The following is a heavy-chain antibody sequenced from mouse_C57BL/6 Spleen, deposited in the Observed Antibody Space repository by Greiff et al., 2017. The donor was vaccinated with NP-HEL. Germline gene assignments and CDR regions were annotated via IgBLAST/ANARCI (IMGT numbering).Heavy chain of an antibody. D-gene: IGHD1-2*01. J-gene: IGHJ3*01. CDR3: ARGTAPFAY. CDR2: IYPGDGDT. V-gene: IGHV1-80*01. CDR1: GFNIKDYY. Sequence: VQLQQSGAELVKPGASVKLSCTASGFNIKDYYMHWVKQRTEQGLEWIGQIYPGDGDTNYNGKFKGKATLTADKSSSTAYMQLSSLTSEDSAVYFCARGTAPFAYWGQGTLVTVSA.